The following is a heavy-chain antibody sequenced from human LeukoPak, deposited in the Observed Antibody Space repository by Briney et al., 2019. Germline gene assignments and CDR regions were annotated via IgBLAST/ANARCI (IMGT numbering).Heavy chain of an antibody. D-gene: IGHD6-13*01. CDR1: GFTFSSYE. Sequence: GGPVRLSCAASGFTFSSYEMNWDRQAPGKGLEWVSYISSSGSTIYYADSVKGRFTISRDNAKNSLYLQMNSLRAEDTAVYYCARGAVPGIADDYWGQETRVTVSS. CDR3: ARGAVPGIADDY. CDR2: ISSSGSTI. V-gene: IGHV3-48*03. J-gene: IGHJ4*02.